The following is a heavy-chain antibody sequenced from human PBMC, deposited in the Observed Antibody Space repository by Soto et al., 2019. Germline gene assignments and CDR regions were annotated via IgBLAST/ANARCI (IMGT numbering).Heavy chain of an antibody. CDR1: GFTFSSYG. V-gene: IGHV3-33*01. CDR2: IWYDGSNK. CDR3: ARDKNSSSSTTEYYYYGMDV. J-gene: IGHJ6*02. Sequence: GGSLRLSCAASGFTFSSYGMHWVRQAPGKGLEWVAVIWYDGSNKYYADSVKGRFTISRDNSKNTLYLQMNSLRAEDTAVYYCARDKNSSSSTTEYYYYGMDVWGQGTTVTVSS. D-gene: IGHD6-6*01.